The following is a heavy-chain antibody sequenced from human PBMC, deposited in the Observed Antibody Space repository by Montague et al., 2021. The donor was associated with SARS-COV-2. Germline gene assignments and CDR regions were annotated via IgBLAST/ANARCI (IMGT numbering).Heavy chain of an antibody. CDR3: ARGAPGY. V-gene: IGHV4-34*01. Sequence: SETLSLTCAVYGGSFSDYHWTWIRQSPGKGLEWIGQINYCGSTXYNTSMKRRVSISMDASKNQFSLKLTSVTAADTAVYYCARGAPGYWGQGTLVTVSS. J-gene: IGHJ4*02. CDR1: GGSFSDYH. D-gene: IGHD2-8*02. CDR2: INYCGST.